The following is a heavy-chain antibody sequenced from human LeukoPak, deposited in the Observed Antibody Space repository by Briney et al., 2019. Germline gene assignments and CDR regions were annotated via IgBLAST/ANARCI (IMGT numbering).Heavy chain of an antibody. Sequence: GGSLRLSCSASGFTFSSYWMSWVRQAPGKGLEWMANIKQDGSEKYYVDSVKGRFTISRDNAKNSLYLQMNSLRAEDTAVYYCARDFGYGSGSYGVNWGQGTLVTVSS. V-gene: IGHV3-7*01. CDR3: ARDFGYGSGSYGVN. CDR1: GFTFSSYW. CDR2: IKQDGSEK. D-gene: IGHD3-10*01. J-gene: IGHJ4*02.